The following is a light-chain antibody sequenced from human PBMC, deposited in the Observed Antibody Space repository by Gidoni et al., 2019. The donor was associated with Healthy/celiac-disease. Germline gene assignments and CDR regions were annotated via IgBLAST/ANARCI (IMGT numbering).Light chain of an antibody. CDR2: GAS. J-gene: IGKJ5*01. V-gene: IGKV3-20*01. CDR3: QQYGSSPPVT. CDR1: QSVSSSY. Sequence: VLTQSQGTLSLSPGERATLSCRASQSVSSSYLAWYQQKHGQAPRLLIYGASSRATGMPDRFSGSESGTDFTLTISRLEPEDFAVYYCQQYGSSPPVTFGQGTRLEIK.